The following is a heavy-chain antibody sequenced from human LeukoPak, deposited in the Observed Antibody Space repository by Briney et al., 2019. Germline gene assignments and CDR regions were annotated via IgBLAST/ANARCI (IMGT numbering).Heavy chain of an antibody. CDR1: GFTFSDYY. J-gene: IGHJ5*02. CDR3: VGAAHDYSNSYNWFDP. D-gene: IGHD4-11*01. Sequence: PGGSLRLSCAASGFTFSDYYRSWIRQAPGKGLEWVSYISSSGSTIYYADSVKGRFTISRDNAKNSLYLQMNSLRAEDTAVYYCVGAAHDYSNSYNWFDPWGQGTLVTVSS. V-gene: IGHV3-11*04. CDR2: ISSSGSTI.